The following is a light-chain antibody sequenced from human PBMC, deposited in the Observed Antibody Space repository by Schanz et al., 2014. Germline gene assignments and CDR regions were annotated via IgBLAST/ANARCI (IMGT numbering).Light chain of an antibody. CDR3: QQYDNYSGT. Sequence: DIQMTQSPSSVSASVGDRVTITCRASQGINSWLAWYQQKPGKAPNLLIHAASSVQSGVPSRFSGSGSGTEFTLTISSLQPDDFATYYCQQYDNYSGTFGQGTKVEIK. CDR2: AAS. J-gene: IGKJ1*01. V-gene: IGKV1-12*01. CDR1: QGINSW.